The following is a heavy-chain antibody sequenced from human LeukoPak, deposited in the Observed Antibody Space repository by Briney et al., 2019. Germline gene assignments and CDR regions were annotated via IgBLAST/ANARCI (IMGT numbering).Heavy chain of an antibody. CDR3: ARGGNIFWSGYYDYFDS. J-gene: IGHJ4*02. CDR2: IYTSGRT. D-gene: IGHD3-3*01. V-gene: IGHV4-4*07. Sequence: SETLSLTCNVSGGSIHSYYWNWIRQPAGKGLEWIGRIYTSGRTIYNPSLKSRVTMSVDASKNLLSLKVTSVNAADTAVYYCARGGNIFWSGYYDYFDSWGQGTLVIVSS. CDR1: GGSIHSYY.